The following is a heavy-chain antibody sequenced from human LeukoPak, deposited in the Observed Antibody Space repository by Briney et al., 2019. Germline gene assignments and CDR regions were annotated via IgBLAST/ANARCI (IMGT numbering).Heavy chain of an antibody. D-gene: IGHD3-10*01. J-gene: IGHJ4*02. V-gene: IGHV4-4*07. CDR1: GGSFTSFY. CDR2: FFSSGNT. CDR3: ARYSGIYGTDY. Sequence: SETLSLTCTVSGGSFTSFYWSWVRQPAGKGLEWIGRFFSSGNTNYNPSFKSRATISVDKSKNQFSLKLTSVTAADTAVNYCARYSGIYGTDYWGQGTLVSVSS.